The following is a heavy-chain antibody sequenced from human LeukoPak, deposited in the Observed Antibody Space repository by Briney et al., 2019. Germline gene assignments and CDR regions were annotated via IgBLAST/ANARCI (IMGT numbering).Heavy chain of an antibody. CDR1: GGSISSYY. V-gene: IGHV4-59*12. D-gene: IGHD3-3*01. CDR2: IYYSGST. CDR3: ARDTRDYDFWSGYPNWFDP. Sequence: SETLSRTCTVSGGSISSYYWSWIRQPPGKGLEWIGYIYYSGSTYYNPSLKSRVTISVDTSKNQFSLKLSSVSAADTAVYYCARDTRDYDFWSGYPNWFDPWGQGTLVTVSS. J-gene: IGHJ5*02.